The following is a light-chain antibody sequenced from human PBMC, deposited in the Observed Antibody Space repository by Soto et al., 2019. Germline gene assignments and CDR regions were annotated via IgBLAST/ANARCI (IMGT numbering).Light chain of an antibody. CDR3: QQYYSYWT. CDR1: QSISNH. J-gene: IGKJ1*01. Sequence: DIQMTQSPSSLSASVDDRVIITCRASQSISNHLNWYQQKPGKAPQLLIYDASSLESGVPSRFSGSGSGTEFTLTISSLQPDDFATYYCQQYYSYWTFGQGTKVDIK. V-gene: IGKV1-5*01. CDR2: DAS.